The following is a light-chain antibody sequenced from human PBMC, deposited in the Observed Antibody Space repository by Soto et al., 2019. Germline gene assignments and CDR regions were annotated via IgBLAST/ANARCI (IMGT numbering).Light chain of an antibody. CDR2: GAS. CDR3: QQYSEWPWT. V-gene: IGKV3-15*01. J-gene: IGKJ1*01. Sequence: EIVMTQSPATLSVSPGERATLSCRASQSVSSSVAWYQHRPGQTPRPLMHGASTRAIGISARFSGSGAGTEFTLTISSLQSEDFAVYYCQQYSEWPWTFGQGTKVDIK. CDR1: QSVSSS.